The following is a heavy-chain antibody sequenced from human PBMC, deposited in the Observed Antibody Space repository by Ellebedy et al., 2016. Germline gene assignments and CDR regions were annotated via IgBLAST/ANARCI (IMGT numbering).Heavy chain of an antibody. J-gene: IGHJ4*02. V-gene: IGHV3-33*08. CDR2: IWYDGSNK. CDR3: ARDSRYSYGYFDY. Sequence: GGSLRLSCAASGFTFSSYWMSWVRQAPGKGLEWVAVIWYDGSNKYYADSVKGRFIISRDNSKNTLYLQMNSLRPDDTAVYYCARDSRYSYGYFDYWGQGTLVTVSS. CDR1: GFTFSSYW. D-gene: IGHD5-18*01.